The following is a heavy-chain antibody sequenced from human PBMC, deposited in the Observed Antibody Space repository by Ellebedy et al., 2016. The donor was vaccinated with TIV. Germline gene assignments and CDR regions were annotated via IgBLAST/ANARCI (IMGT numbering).Heavy chain of an antibody. CDR1: GFTFSTYA. V-gene: IGHV3-23*01. J-gene: IGHJ4*02. D-gene: IGHD5-24*01. CDR2: IDASGGRT. Sequence: GESLKISCAASGFTFSTYAMSWVRQAPGKGLEWVSAIDASGGRTYYADSVKGRFTISRDNSKNTLYLQVNSLTAEDTALYYCAKDGRDAYSSRAYYFDNWGQGTLVTVSS. CDR3: AKDGRDAYSSRAYYFDN.